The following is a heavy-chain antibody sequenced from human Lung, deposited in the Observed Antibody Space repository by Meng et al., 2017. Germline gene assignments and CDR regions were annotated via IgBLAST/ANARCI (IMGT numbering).Heavy chain of an antibody. J-gene: IGHJ4*02. CDR1: DYTFTGYG. V-gene: IGHV1-18*01. CDR3: ARGTPGRSYSDY. CDR2: LGAHDGDT. D-gene: IGHD3-10*01. Sequence: QFQPVQSGPEVKKPGASVKVSCKVSDYTFTGYGVSWVRQAPGQGLEWMAWLGAHDGDTSHAPKFQGRVTVSADRPTATAYMELRSLRSDDTAVYYCARGTPGRSYSDYWGQGTLVTVSS.